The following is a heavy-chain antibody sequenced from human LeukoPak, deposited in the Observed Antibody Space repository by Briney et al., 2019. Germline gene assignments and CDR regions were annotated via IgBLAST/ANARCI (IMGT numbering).Heavy chain of an antibody. CDR2: IHYSGST. V-gene: IGHV4-59*08. J-gene: IGHJ4*02. D-gene: IGHD6-19*01. CDR1: GGTISSYY. Sequence: SETLSLTCTVSGGTISSYYWNWLRQPPGKGLEWIGYIHYSGSTKYNPSLKSRVTISVDTSKNQFSLKLSSVTAADTAVYYCARWYSSGWAFDYWGQGTLVTVSS. CDR3: ARWYSSGWAFDY.